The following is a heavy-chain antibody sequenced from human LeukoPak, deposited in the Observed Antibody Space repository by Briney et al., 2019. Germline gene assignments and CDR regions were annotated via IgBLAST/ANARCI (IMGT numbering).Heavy chain of an antibody. CDR3: AREMVTTSRPGYYYYGMDV. J-gene: IGHJ6*02. D-gene: IGHD4-11*01. CDR1: GGSVSSGSYY. Sequence: SETLSLTCTVSGGSVSSGSYYWSWIRQPPGKGLEWIGYIYYSGSTSNSGSTNYNPSLKSPVTISVDTSKNQFSLKLSSVTAADTAVYYCAREMVTTSRPGYYYYGMDVWGQGTTVTVSS. V-gene: IGHV4-61*01. CDR2: IYYSGSTSNSGST.